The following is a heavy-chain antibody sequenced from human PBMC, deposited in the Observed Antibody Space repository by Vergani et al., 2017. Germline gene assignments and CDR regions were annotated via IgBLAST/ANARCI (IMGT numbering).Heavy chain of an antibody. CDR3: ARDSWTSELRGVYWFDT. J-gene: IGHJ5*02. CDR2: IHSSGTT. V-gene: IGHV4-61*02. CDR1: GGSFTSGSFN. D-gene: IGHD3-10*01. Sequence: QVQLHESGPGLVKPSQTLSLTCTASGGSFTSGSFNWGWIRQPAGKGLEWIGRIHSSGTTNYNPSRKSRVTLSVDTSKNQLSLRMTSVTAADTAVYYCARDSWTSELRGVYWFDTWGQGTLVSVSS.